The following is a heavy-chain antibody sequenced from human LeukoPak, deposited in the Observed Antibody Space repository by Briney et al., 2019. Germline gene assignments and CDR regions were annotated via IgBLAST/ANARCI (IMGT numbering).Heavy chain of an antibody. CDR3: ARWSSSNDAFDI. CDR2: IKRDGSEK. V-gene: IGHV3-7*01. CDR1: GFNFGTHW. Sequence: GGSLRLSCAASGFNFGTHWMTWVRQAPGKGLECVATIKRDGSEKYYVDSVKGRFTISRDNAKNSLYLQMNSLRAEDTAVYYCARWSSSNDAFDIWGQGTMVTVSS. D-gene: IGHD6-13*01. J-gene: IGHJ3*02.